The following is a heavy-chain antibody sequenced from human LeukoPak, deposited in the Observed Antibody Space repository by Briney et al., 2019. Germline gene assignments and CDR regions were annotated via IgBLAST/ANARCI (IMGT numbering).Heavy chain of an antibody. CDR2: IYPGDSDT. Sequence: GASLQISCKGSGYSFTSYWIGWVRQMPGKGLEWMGIIYPGDSDTRYSPSFQGQVTISADKSISTAYLQWSSLKASDTAMYYCARQVRYSGYDFDYWGQGTLVTVSS. J-gene: IGHJ4*02. V-gene: IGHV5-51*01. CDR3: ARQVRYSGYDFDY. D-gene: IGHD5-12*01. CDR1: GYSFTSYW.